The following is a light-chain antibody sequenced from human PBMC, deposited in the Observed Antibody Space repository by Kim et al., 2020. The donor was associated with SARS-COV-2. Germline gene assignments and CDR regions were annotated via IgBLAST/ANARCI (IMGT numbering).Light chain of an antibody. J-gene: IGLJ3*02. CDR2: SNN. CDR1: SSNIGGHT. Sequence: QSVLAQPPSASGTPGQRVTISCSGSSSNIGGHTVNWYQQFPGTTPKLLIYSNNQRPSGVPDRFSDSKSGTSASLAISGLQSEDEADYYCTAWDGSLNGQVFGGGTQLTVL. V-gene: IGLV1-44*01. CDR3: TAWDGSLNGQV.